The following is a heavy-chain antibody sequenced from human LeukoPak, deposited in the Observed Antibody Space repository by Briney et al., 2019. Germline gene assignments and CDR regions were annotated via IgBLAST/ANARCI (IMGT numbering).Heavy chain of an antibody. V-gene: IGHV3-20*04. CDR2: INWNGGST. J-gene: IGHJ3*02. Sequence: GGSLRLSCAASGFTFDDYGMSWVRQAPGKGLEWVSGINWNGGSTGYADSVKGRFTISRDNAKNTLYLQMNSLRAEDTAVYYCASGSSWSHAFDIWGQGTMVTVSS. CDR3: ASGSSWSHAFDI. CDR1: GFTFDDYG. D-gene: IGHD6-13*01.